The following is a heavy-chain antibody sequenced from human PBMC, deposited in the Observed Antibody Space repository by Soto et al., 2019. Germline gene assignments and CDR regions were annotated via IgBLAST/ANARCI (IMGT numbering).Heavy chain of an antibody. J-gene: IGHJ4*02. Sequence: QVQLVESGGGVVQSGRSLRLSCAASGFTFSSYGMHWVRQAPGKGLEWVAIIWYDGSNRYYAESVKGRLTISRDNSKNKLYLQMSSLRVEDTAMYYCASAAGSYGSFDYWGQGTLVTVSS. D-gene: IGHD3-10*01. CDR3: ASAAGSYGSFDY. CDR2: IWYDGSNR. V-gene: IGHV3-33*01. CDR1: GFTFSSYG.